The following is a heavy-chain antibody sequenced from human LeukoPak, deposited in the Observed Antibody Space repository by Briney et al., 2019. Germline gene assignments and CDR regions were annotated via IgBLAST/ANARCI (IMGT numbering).Heavy chain of an antibody. Sequence: GSSVKVSCKASGGTFSSYTISWVRQAPGQGLEWMGRIIPILGIANYAQKFQGRVTITADKSTSTAYMELSSLRSEDTAVYYCARGAVVVPAKVPLYGMDVWGRGTTVTVSS. D-gene: IGHD2-2*01. J-gene: IGHJ6*02. CDR3: ARGAVVVPAKVPLYGMDV. CDR2: IIPILGIA. CDR1: GGTFSSYT. V-gene: IGHV1-69*02.